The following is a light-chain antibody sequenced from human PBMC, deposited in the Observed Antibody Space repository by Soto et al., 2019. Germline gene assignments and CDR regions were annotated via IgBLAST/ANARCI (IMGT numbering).Light chain of an antibody. CDR3: SSYTRSSTPYV. V-gene: IGLV2-14*01. CDR1: GGDIGAYNY. Sequence: QSALTQPASVSGSLGQSITLSCTGSGGDIGAYNYVSWYQQHPGKAPKLMIYEVSNRPSRVSNRFSGSKSGNTASLTISGLQAEDEADYYCSSYTRSSTPYVYGTGTKLTVL. CDR2: EVS. J-gene: IGLJ1*01.